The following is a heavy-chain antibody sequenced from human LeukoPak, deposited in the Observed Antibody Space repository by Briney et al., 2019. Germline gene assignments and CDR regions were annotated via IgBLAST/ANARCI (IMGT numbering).Heavy chain of an antibody. J-gene: IGHJ5*02. CDR2: ISTNSGTI. CDR3: VRDLTIVGVAQVHH. D-gene: IGHD1-26*01. V-gene: IGHV3-48*01. Sequence: PGGSLRLSCAASGFTFSIYTMNWVRQAPGKGLEWNSYISTNSGTIWYADSVKGRFSISRDNAKNSLFLHMNSLRAEDTAVYYCVRDLTIVGVAQVHHWGQGTLVTVSS. CDR1: GFTFSIYT.